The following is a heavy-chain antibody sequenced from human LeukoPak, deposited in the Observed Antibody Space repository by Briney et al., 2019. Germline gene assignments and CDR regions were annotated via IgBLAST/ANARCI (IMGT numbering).Heavy chain of an antibody. Sequence: AGGSLRLSCAASGFTFSNAWMSWVRQAPGKGLEWVGRIKRKTDGGTTDYAAPAKGRFTITRDDSKNMLYLQMNSLKNEDTAVYYCTTDSVTARRDDAFDIWGQGTVTVSS. V-gene: IGHV3-15*01. CDR1: GFTFSNAW. CDR3: TTDSVTARRDDAFDI. J-gene: IGHJ3*02. D-gene: IGHD2-21*02. CDR2: IKRKTDGGTT.